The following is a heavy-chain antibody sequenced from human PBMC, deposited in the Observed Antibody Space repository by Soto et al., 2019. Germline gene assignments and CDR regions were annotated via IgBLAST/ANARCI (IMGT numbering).Heavy chain of an antibody. J-gene: IGHJ4*02. CDR3: ARDNPDYDYVWGSLYYFDY. Sequence: EVRLVESGGGLVQPGGSLRLSCAASGFTFSSYWMSWVRQAPGKGLEWVANIKQDGSEKYYVESVKGRFTISRDNAKKSMYLQMNSLRADDTAVYYCARDNPDYDYVWGSLYYFDYWGQGTLVTVSS. V-gene: IGHV3-7*01. CDR2: IKQDGSEK. CDR1: GFTFSSYW. D-gene: IGHD3-16*01.